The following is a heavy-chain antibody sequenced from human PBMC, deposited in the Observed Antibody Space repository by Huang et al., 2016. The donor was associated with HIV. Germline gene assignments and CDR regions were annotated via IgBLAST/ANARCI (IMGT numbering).Heavy chain of an antibody. V-gene: IGHV3-7*01. D-gene: IGHD3-22*01. Sequence: EVQLVESGGGLVQPGGSLRLSCVASEFTFSSYWMGWVRQAPGKGVEGVGNINQDVSRKYDVDSVKGRFTISRDNAKNSLYLQMNSLRAEDTAVYYCARRGSYYDDIAGFVDYWGQGSLVTVSS. CDR3: ARRGSYYDDIAGFVDY. J-gene: IGHJ4*02. CDR2: INQDVSRK. CDR1: EFTFSSYW.